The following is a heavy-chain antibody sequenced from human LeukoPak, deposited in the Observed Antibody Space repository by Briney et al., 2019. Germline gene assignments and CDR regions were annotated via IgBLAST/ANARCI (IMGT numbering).Heavy chain of an antibody. J-gene: IGHJ6*02. D-gene: IGHD5-12*01. Sequence: SETLSLTCTVSGGSFSRYYWSWIRQPPGKGLEWIGNIHYSGSTNYNPSLKSRVTISIGTSKNKFSLRLSSVTSVDTAVYYCARVSGATITTYYCMDVWGQGTTVTVS. CDR2: IHYSGST. CDR1: GGSFSRYY. V-gene: IGHV4-59*01. CDR3: ARVSGATITTYYCMDV.